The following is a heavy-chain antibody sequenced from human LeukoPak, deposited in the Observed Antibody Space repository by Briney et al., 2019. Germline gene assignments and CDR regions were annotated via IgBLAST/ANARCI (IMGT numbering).Heavy chain of an antibody. V-gene: IGHV1-18*01. CDR1: GYTFTSYG. CDR2: ISAYNGNT. D-gene: IGHD1-26*01. CDR3: ARARSYGRGPNWFDP. J-gene: IGHJ5*02. Sequence: ASVKVSCKASGYTFTSYGISWVRQAPGQGLEWMGWISAYNGNTNYAQKLQGRVTMTTDTPTSTAYMELRSLRSDDTAVYYCARARSYGRGPNWFDPWGQGTLVTVSS.